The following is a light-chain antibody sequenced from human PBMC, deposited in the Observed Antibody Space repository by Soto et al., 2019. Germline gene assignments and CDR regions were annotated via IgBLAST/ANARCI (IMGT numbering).Light chain of an antibody. CDR2: AAS. J-gene: IGKJ4*01. Sequence: DIQITQSPSSLSASLGDRVTITCRASPGIGDYLAWFQQAPGNVPKLLIYAASTLQSGVPSRFSGSGSGTDFTLTISSLQPEDVATSYCQKYNSAPLTFGGGTKVELK. CDR3: QKYNSAPLT. V-gene: IGKV1-27*01. CDR1: PGIGDY.